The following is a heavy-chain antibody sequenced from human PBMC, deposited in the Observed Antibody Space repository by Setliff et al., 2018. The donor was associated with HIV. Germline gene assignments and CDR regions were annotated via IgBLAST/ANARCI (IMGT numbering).Heavy chain of an antibody. J-gene: IGHJ4*02. CDR1: GGTFSDFR. CDR3: ARDKGIREAASLDY. CDR2: IAPFVGIT. D-gene: IGHD6-13*01. V-gene: IGHV1-69*10. Sequence: SVKVSCKASGGTFSDFRITWVRQAPGQGLEWMGEIAPFVGITNYAQKFQGRVTIGADESTATAYIELSSLTSQDTAVYYCARDKGIREAASLDYWGQGSLVTVS.